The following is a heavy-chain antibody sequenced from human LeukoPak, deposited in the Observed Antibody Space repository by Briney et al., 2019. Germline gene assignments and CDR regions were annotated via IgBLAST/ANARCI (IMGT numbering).Heavy chain of an antibody. CDR1: GFVFSIYT. CDR2: ISGSGNGFSI. D-gene: IGHD3-16*01. J-gene: IGHJ4*02. Sequence: GGSLRLSCSASGFVFSIYTMYWVRQTPGKGPEYVSTISGSGNGFSIYYADSVKGRFTITRDDSKSILYLQMNGLRSEDTAVYYCVKDFGRVRGTPDSWGQGTLVTVSS. V-gene: IGHV3-64D*06. CDR3: VKDFGRVRGTPDS.